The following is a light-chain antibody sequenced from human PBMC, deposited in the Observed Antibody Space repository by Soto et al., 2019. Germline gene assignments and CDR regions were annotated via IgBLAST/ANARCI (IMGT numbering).Light chain of an antibody. CDR1: ALPKQF. CDR2: KDS. CDR3: QSADSSGTYV. J-gene: IGLJ1*01. V-gene: IGLV3-25*03. Sequence: SSELTQPPSVSVSPGQTARITCSGDALPKQFAYWYQQKPGQAPVLLIYKDSERPSGIPERFSGSRSGTTVTLTISGVQAEDEADYYCQSADSSGTYVFGTGTKLTVL.